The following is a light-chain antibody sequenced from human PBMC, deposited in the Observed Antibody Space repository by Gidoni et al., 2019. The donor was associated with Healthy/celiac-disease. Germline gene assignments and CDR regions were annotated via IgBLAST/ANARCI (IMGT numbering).Light chain of an antibody. V-gene: IGLV7-46*01. J-gene: IGLJ2*01. Sequence: AVVTQEPSLTVSPGGTVTLTCGSSPGAVTSGHYPYWFQQKPGQAPRTLIYDTSNKHSWTPARFSGSLLGGKAALTLSGAQPEDEAEYYCLLSYSGARPVVFGGGTKLTVL. CDR2: DTS. CDR1: PGAVTSGHY. CDR3: LLSYSGARPVV.